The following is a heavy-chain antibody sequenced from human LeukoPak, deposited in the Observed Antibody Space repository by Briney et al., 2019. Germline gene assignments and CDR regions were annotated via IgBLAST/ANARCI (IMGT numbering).Heavy chain of an antibody. D-gene: IGHD6-13*01. CDR2: ISWNSGSI. V-gene: IGHV3-9*01. Sequence: GGSLRLSCAASGFTFDDYAMHWVRQAPGKGLEWVSGISWNSGSIGYADSVKGRFTISRDNSKNTLYLQMNSLRAEDTAVYYCAKVVESSSWYHFDYWGQGTLVTVSS. CDR1: GFTFDDYA. CDR3: AKVVESSSWYHFDY. J-gene: IGHJ4*02.